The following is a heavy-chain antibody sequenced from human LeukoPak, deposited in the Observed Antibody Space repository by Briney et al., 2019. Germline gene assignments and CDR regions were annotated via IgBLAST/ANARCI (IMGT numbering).Heavy chain of an antibody. D-gene: IGHD2-2*01. J-gene: IGHJ2*01. CDR3: ARDRGRKYQLQYWYFDL. CDR1: GGSISSGGYY. V-gene: IGHV4-31*03. Sequence: SQTLSLTCTVSGGSISSGGYYWAWLRQHPGKGLEWIGYIYYSGSTYYNPSLKSRVTMSVDTFKTQFSLELSSVTAADTAVYYCARDRGRKYQLQYWYFDLWGRGTPVTVSS. CDR2: IYYSGST.